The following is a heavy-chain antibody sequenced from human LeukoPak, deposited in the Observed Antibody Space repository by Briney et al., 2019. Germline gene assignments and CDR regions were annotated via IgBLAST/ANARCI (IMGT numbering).Heavy chain of an antibody. CDR3: ARDQGSSNWFYY. V-gene: IGHV4-61*02. D-gene: IGHD6-13*01. J-gene: IGHJ4*02. Sequence: SETLSLTCTVSGGSISSGSYYWSWIRQPAGKGLEWIGRMYTSGSTNYNPSLKSRVTISVDTSKNQFSLKLSSVTAADTAVYYCARDQGSSNWFYYWGQGILVTVSS. CDR1: GGSISSGSYY. CDR2: MYTSGST.